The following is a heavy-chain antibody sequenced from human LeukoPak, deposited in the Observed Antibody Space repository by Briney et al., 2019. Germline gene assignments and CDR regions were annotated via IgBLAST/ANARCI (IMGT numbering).Heavy chain of an antibody. V-gene: IGHV4-4*07. CDR1: GGSISSYY. CDR2: IYTCGST. CDR3: AREYNGGAPNWLDP. Sequence: PSETLSLTCTVSGGSISSYYWSWIRQPAGKGLEWIGRIYTCGSTNYNPSLKSRVTMSVDTSKNQFSLKLSSVTAADTAVYYCAREYNGGAPNWLDPWGQGTLVTVSS. D-gene: IGHD3-16*01. J-gene: IGHJ5*02.